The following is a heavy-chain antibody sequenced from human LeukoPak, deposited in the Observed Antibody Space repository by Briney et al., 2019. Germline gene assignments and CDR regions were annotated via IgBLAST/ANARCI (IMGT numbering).Heavy chain of an antibody. CDR1: AFTFSSYW. CDR2: IKQDGSEK. J-gene: IGHJ3*02. D-gene: IGHD4-11*01. Sequence: GGSLRLSCAASAFTFSSYWMSWVRQAPGKGLEWVANIKQDGSEKYYVDSVKGRFTISRDNAKNSLYLQMNSLRAEDTAVYYCARLPDNYIFDIWGQGTMVTVSS. CDR3: ARLPDNYIFDI. V-gene: IGHV3-7*01.